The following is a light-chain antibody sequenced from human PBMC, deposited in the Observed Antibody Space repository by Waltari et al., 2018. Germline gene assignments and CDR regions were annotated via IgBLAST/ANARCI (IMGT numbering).Light chain of an antibody. CDR3: QQSYSTPFT. J-gene: IGKJ3*01. CDR1: ESVTSY. V-gene: IGKV1-39*01. Sequence: DIQMTQSPSSLSASVGGRVTITCRASESVTSYLIWYQQKSGQAPKLLIYAASTLQSGVPSRFSGSGSGTEFTLTISSLHPEDFATYYCQQSYSTPFT. CDR2: AAS.